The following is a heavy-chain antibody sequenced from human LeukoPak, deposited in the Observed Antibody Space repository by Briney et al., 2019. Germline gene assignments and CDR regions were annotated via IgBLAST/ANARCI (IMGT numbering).Heavy chain of an antibody. J-gene: IGHJ4*02. CDR1: GGSISSGDYY. V-gene: IGHV4-30-4*01. CDR2: IYYSGST. Sequence: SETLSLTCTVSGGSISSGDYYWSWIRQPPGKGLEWIGYIYYSGSTYYNPSLKSRVTISVDTSKNQFPLKLSSVTAADTAVYYCAREVASPGGYDYWGQGTLVTVSS. CDR3: AREVASPGGYDY. D-gene: IGHD2-15*01.